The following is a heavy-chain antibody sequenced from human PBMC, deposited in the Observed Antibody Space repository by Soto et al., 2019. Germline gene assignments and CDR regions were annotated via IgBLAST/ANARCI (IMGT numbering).Heavy chain of an antibody. D-gene: IGHD2-15*01. J-gene: IGHJ4*02. V-gene: IGHV4-59*08. Sequence: LSLPCTVADGSSSSFYWRWIRKKPGKGLEWIGYIYYSGSTNYNPSLKSRVTISVDTSKNRFSLKLSSVTAADTAVYYCARHTPAISISAHRGQGTLVTVSS. CDR3: ARHTPAISISAH. CDR1: DGSSSSFY. CDR2: IYYSGST.